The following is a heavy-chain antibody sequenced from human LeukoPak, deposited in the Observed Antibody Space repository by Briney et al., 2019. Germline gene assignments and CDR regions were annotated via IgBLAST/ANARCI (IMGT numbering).Heavy chain of an antibody. V-gene: IGHV3-48*01. Sequence: GGSLRLSCAASGFTFSDYSMNWVRQAPGKGPEWISYIGIDSGNTNYADSVKGRFTISGDKAKNSLYLQMNSLRVEDTAMYYCARDYKYAFDNWGQGTLVTVSS. CDR1: GFTFSDYS. CDR2: IGIDSGNT. J-gene: IGHJ4*02. D-gene: IGHD5-24*01. CDR3: ARDYKYAFDN.